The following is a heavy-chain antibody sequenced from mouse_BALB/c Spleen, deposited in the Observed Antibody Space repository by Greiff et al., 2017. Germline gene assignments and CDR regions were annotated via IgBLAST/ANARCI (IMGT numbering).Heavy chain of an antibody. V-gene: IGHV1-18*01. J-gene: IGHJ3*01. D-gene: IGHD1-1*01. CDR2: INPNNGGT. CDR3: SNGGSSGEAWFAY. CDR1: GYTFTEYT. Sequence: EVQLVESGPELVKPGASVKISCKTSGYTFTEYTMHWVKQRHGKSLEWIGGINPNNGGTSYNQKFKGKATLTVDKSASTAYMALRSLTSEDSAVYYCSNGGSSGEAWFAYWGQGTLVTVSA.